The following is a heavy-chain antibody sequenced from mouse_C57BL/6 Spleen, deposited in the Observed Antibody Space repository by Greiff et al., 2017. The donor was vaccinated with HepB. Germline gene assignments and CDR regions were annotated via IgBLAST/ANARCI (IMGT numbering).Heavy chain of an antibody. CDR3: ARGYGSSYWYFDV. D-gene: IGHD1-1*01. J-gene: IGHJ1*03. CDR1: GFNIKNTY. Sequence: EVQRVESVAEPVRPGASVKLSCTASGFNIKNTYMHWVKQRPEQGLEWIGRIDPANGNTKYAPKFQGKATITADTSSNTAYLQLSSLTSEDTAIYYCARGYGSSYWYFDVWGTGTTVTVSS. CDR2: IDPANGNT. V-gene: IGHV14-3*01.